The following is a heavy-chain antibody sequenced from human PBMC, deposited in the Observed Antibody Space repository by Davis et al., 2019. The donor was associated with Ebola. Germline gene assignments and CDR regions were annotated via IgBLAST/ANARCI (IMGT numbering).Heavy chain of an antibody. CDR2: LGTSADT. CDR1: GFVFRNYV. CDR3: AKDTSNIWFDM. J-gene: IGHJ3*02. Sequence: GESLKISCAASGFVFRNYVMSWVRQAPGKGLEWVSTLGTSADTYYADSVKGRFTISRDNSKNTPYLQMNGLRVEDTAIYYCAKDTSNIWFDMWGQGTMVTVSS. V-gene: IGHV3-23*01. D-gene: IGHD2-2*01.